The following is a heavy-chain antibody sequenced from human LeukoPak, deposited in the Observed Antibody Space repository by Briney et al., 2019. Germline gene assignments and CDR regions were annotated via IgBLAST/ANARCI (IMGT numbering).Heavy chain of an antibody. Sequence: SETLSLTCTVSGGSISSYYWSWIRQPPGKGLEWIGYIYYSGSTNYNPSLKSRVTISVDTSKNQFSLKLSSVTAADTAVYYCARAPVDIVVVPTNYWYFDLWGRGTLVTVSS. CDR1: GGSISSYY. V-gene: IGHV4-59*01. J-gene: IGHJ2*01. D-gene: IGHD2-2*03. CDR2: IYYSGST. CDR3: ARAPVDIVVVPTNYWYFDL.